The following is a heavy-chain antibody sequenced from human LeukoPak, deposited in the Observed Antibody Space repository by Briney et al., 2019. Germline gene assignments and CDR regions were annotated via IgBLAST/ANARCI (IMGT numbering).Heavy chain of an antibody. CDR2: IIPILGIA. J-gene: IGHJ5*02. CDR1: GGTFSSYT. CDR3: AREGGSIYIAAAGYNWFDP. Sequence: SVKVSCTASGGTFSSYTISWVRQAPGQGLEWMGRIIPILGIANYAQKFQGRVTITADKSTSTAYMELSSLRSEDTAVYYCAREGGSIYIAAAGYNWFDPWGQGTLVTVSS. V-gene: IGHV1-69*04. D-gene: IGHD6-13*01.